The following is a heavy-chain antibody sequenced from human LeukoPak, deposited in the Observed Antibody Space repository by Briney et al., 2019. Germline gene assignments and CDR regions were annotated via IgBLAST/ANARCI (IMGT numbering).Heavy chain of an antibody. CDR3: SREQGTPGDY. D-gene: IGHD2-15*01. CDR2: INPNTGGT. CDR1: EYTFTGQY. V-gene: IGHV1-2*02. Sequence: ASVKVSCKASEYTFTGQYIHWVRQGPGQGLEWMGWINPNTGGTNYAHKFQGRVIMTRDTSINTAYMELNNLNSDDTAVYYCSREQGTPGDYWGQGTLVTVSS. J-gene: IGHJ4*02.